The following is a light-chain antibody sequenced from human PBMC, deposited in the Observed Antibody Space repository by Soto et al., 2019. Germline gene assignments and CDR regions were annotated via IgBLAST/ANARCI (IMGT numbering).Light chain of an antibody. CDR3: QESYSTPHT. CDR2: AAS. J-gene: IGKJ4*01. V-gene: IGKV1-39*01. CDR1: HSISSY. Sequence: DVNISQSASSLSACVRDRVTITCRASHSISSYLNWYQQKPGKAPKLLIYAASSLQSGVPSRFSGSGSGTDFTLTISSLQPEDFATYYCQESYSTPHTFGGGTKVDIK.